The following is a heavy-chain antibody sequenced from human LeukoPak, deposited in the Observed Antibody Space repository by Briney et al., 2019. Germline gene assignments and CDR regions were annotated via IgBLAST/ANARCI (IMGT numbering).Heavy chain of an antibody. V-gene: IGHV1-2*02. CDR2: INPNSGGT. CDR3: ASCIAAASIYHYYYYMDV. CDR1: GYTFTGYY. J-gene: IGHJ6*03. D-gene: IGHD6-13*01. Sequence: GASVKVSCKASGYTFTGYYMHWVRQAPGQGLEWMGWINPNSGGTNYAQKFQGRVTMTRDTSISTAYMELSRLRSDDTAVYYCASCIAAASIYHYYYYMDVWGKGTTVTVSS.